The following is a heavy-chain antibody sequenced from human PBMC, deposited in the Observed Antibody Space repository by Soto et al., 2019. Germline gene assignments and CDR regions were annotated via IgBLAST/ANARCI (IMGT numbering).Heavy chain of an antibody. CDR2: ISGSGGST. CDR3: AKDRASEGSGWYRYYFDY. V-gene: IGHV3-23*01. D-gene: IGHD6-19*01. Sequence: GGSLRLSCAASGFTFSSYAMSWVRQAPGKGLEWVSAISGSGGSTYYADSVKGRFTISRDNSKNTLYLQMNSLRAEDTAVYYCAKDRASEGSGWYRYYFDYWGQGTLVTVSS. CDR1: GFTFSSYA. J-gene: IGHJ4*02.